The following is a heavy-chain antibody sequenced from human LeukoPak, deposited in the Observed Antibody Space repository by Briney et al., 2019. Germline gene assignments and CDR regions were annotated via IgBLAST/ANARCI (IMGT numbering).Heavy chain of an antibody. J-gene: IGHJ5*02. CDR2: MNQDGSGR. CDR1: GFTFSTYW. Sequence: GGSLRLSCTASGFTFSTYWMSWVRQAPGKGLEWVASMNQDGSGRHYSDSVKGRFTISRDNAKNSVSLQMNSLRVEDTALYYCTRENRVGGSLDAWGQGTLVTVSS. D-gene: IGHD1-26*01. V-gene: IGHV3-7*01. CDR3: TRENRVGGSLDA.